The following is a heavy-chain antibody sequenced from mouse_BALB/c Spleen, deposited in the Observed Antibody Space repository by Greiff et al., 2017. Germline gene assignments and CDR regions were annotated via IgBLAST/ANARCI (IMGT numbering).Heavy chain of an antibody. CDR3: ARQGGNYDDDY. Sequence: EVKLVESGGGLVKPGGSLTLSCAASGFAFSSYDMSWVRQTPEKRLEWVAYISSGGGSTYYPDTVKGRFTISRDNAKNTLYLQMSSLKSEDTAMYYCARQGGNYDDDYWGQGTTLTVSS. V-gene: IGHV5-12-1*01. CDR1: GFAFSSYD. J-gene: IGHJ2*01. CDR2: ISSGGGST. D-gene: IGHD2-1*01.